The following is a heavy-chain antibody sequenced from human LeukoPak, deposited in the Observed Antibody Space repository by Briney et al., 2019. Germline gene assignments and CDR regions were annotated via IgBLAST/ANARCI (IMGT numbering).Heavy chain of an antibody. J-gene: IGHJ3*01. CDR1: GPSITYHY. CDR2: SYCTDDT. CDR3: ARGRSGHYGSGGGFAFDL. D-gene: IGHD3-22*01. Sequence: SETLSPTCSLYGPSITYHYWSWIRQSPGRGRGYVGYSYCTDDTNYSSSANRRVTILVDTSKNQFSLRLYSETAADKALYYCARGRSGHYGSGGGFAFDLWGQGTFVTVSS. V-gene: IGHV4-59*11.